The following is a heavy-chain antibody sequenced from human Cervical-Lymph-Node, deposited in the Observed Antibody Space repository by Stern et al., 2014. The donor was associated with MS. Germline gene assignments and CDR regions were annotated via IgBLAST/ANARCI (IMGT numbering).Heavy chain of an antibody. Sequence: VQLVQSGGGLIQPGGSLRLSCAASGFTVSSDYMNWVRQAPGKGREWVSIIYSDGTTYYADSVNGRFTISRDNSKNTLSLQMNSLRAEDTAVYYCARDPRDHLGLFYWGQGTLVTVSS. CDR1: GFTVSSDY. J-gene: IGHJ4*02. D-gene: IGHD1-14*01. CDR2: IYSDGTT. V-gene: IGHV3-53*01. CDR3: ARDPRDHLGLFY.